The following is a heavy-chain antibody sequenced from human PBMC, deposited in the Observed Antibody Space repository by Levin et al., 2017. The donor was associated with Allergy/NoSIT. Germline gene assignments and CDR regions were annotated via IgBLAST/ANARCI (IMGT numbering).Heavy chain of an antibody. V-gene: IGHV3-23*01. CDR1: GFMFSTYA. J-gene: IGHJ3*01. CDR3: AKFWGAALRFDAFDA. Sequence: GGSLRLSCAASGFMFSTYALSWVRQGPGKGLEWVSSISGSGSGTEYADSVKGRFTISRDNAKNTFFLQMNSLRGEDTATYYCAKFWGAALRFDAFDAWGQGAMVTVSS. CDR2: ISGSGSGT. D-gene: IGHD7-27*01.